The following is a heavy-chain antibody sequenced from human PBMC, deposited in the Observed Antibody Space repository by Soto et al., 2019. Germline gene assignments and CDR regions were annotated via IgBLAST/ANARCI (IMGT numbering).Heavy chain of an antibody. J-gene: IGHJ6*02. CDR1: GYSFTTYW. CDR2: IYPGDSDT. Sequence: GESLKISCKGSGYSFTTYWIGWVRQMPGKGLEGMVIIYPGDSDTRYSPSFQGQVTISADKSINTTYLQWSSLKASDTAIYYCARQAAAGKYYFAMDVWGQGTTVTVSS. V-gene: IGHV5-51*01. D-gene: IGHD6-13*01. CDR3: ARQAAAGKYYFAMDV.